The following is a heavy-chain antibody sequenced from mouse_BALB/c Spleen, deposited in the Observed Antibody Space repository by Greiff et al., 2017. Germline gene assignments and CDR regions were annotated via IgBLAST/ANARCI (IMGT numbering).Heavy chain of an antibody. CDR2: IYPGSGST. J-gene: IGHJ2*01. CDR3: ASGGYYFDY. CDR1: GYNFTSYW. Sequence: QVQLKQPGAELVKPGTSVKLSCKASGYNFTSYWINWVKLRPGQGLEWIGDIYPGSGSTNYNEKFKSKATLTVDTSSSTAYMQLSSLASEDSALYYCASGGYYFDYWGQGTTLTVSS. V-gene: IGHV1-55*01.